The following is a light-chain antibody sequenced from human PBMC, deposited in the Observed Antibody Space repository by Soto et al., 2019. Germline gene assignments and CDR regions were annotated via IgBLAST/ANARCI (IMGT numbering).Light chain of an antibody. CDR2: GAS. Sequence: ILMTQSPATLSVSPGERATLSCMASQSISSNLAWYQQKPGQAPRLLIHGASTRATDIPARFSGSGSGTEFTLTISSLQSEDFAVYYCQQYNNWPRTFGQGTKLEIK. CDR1: QSISSN. V-gene: IGKV3-15*01. CDR3: QQYNNWPRT. J-gene: IGKJ2*01.